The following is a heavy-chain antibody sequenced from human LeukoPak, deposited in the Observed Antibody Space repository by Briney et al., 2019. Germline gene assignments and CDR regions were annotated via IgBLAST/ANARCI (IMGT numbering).Heavy chain of an antibody. CDR1: GFTLSTYE. Sequence: GGSLRLSCAASGFTLSTYEMSWVRQAPGKGLEWVSYINRDGGIIYYADSVRGRFTISRDTAKNSLDLQMNSLRVADTAIYYCARRDHIAGRLDYWGQGTLVTVSS. CDR2: INRDGGII. CDR3: ARRDHIAGRLDY. V-gene: IGHV3-48*03. D-gene: IGHD6-6*01. J-gene: IGHJ4*02.